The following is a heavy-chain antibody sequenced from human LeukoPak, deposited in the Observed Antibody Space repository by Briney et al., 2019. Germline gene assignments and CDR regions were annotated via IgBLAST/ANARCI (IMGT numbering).Heavy chain of an antibody. CDR1: GFTFNNDG. J-gene: IGHJ4*02. CDR2: VSGSGDNT. D-gene: IGHD6-19*01. CDR3: AKSRSAVAVAGSNY. Sequence: PGGSLRLSCASSGFTFNNDGMSWARLAPGKGLEWVSGVSGSGDNTYYYDSVKGRFTISRDSSRDTLYLQMNSLRAGDTAVYYCAKSRSAVAVAGSNYWGQGTLVTVSS. V-gene: IGHV3-23*01.